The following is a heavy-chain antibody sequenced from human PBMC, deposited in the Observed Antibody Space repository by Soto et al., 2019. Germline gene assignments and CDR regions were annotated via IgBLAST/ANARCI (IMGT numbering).Heavy chain of an antibody. D-gene: IGHD2-15*01. CDR3: ARLGPEGIVVAATRDVY. Sequence: SETLSLTCAVYGGSFSGYYWSWIRQPPGKGLEWIGEINHSGSTNYNPSLKSRVTISVDTSKNQFSLKLSSVTAADTAVYYCARLGPEGIVVAATRDVYWGQGTLVTVSS. CDR2: INHSGST. J-gene: IGHJ4*02. V-gene: IGHV4-34*01. CDR1: GGSFSGYY.